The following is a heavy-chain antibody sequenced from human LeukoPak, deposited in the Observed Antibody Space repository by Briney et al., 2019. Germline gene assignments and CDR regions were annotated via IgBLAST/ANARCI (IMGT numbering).Heavy chain of an antibody. Sequence: GGSLRLSCAASGFTFSSYGMHWVRQAPGKGLEWVANIWRDGSQKNYVDSVRGRFTISRDNAKNSLYLQMNSLRVEDTAVYYCARDRECGSTSCYRKIGLFDIWGQGTMVTVSS. J-gene: IGHJ3*02. CDR2: IWRDGSQK. CDR1: GFTFSSYG. D-gene: IGHD2-2*01. CDR3: ARDRECGSTSCYRKIGLFDI. V-gene: IGHV3-7*01.